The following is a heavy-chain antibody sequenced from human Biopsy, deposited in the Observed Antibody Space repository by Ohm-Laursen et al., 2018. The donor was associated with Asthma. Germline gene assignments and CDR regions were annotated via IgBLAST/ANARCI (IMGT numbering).Heavy chain of an antibody. J-gene: IGHJ4*02. V-gene: IGHV3-30-3*01. CDR3: ARDVMEWYLPAFDF. Sequence: SLRLSCAAPRFTYEMHWVRQAPGKGLEWVAVISYDGSSIYYADSVKGRFTISRDNSKNTLSLQMNSLTAEDTAVYYCARDVMEWYLPAFDFWGQGTLVTVSS. CDR1: RFTYE. D-gene: IGHD3-3*01. CDR2: ISYDGSSI.